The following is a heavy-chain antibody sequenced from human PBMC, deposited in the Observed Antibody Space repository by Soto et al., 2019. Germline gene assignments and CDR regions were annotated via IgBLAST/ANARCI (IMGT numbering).Heavy chain of an antibody. D-gene: IGHD2-2*01. CDR3: ARCSSYYHYMDV. CDR1: GYTFTSYA. Sequence: QVQLVQSGAEVKKPGASVKVSCKASGYTFTSYAMHWVRQAPGQRLEWMGWINAGNGNTKYSQKFQGRVTITRDTSASTAYMELSSLRSEDTAVYYCARCSSYYHYMDVWGKGTTVTVSS. CDR2: INAGNGNT. V-gene: IGHV1-3*01. J-gene: IGHJ6*03.